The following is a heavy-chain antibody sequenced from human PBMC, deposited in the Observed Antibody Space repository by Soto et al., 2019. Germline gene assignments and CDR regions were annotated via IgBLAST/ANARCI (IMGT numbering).Heavy chain of an antibody. CDR1: GFPFSSYS. CDR3: ARDGYDSSGYYPGGY. CDR2: ISSSSSTI. J-gene: IGHJ4*02. Sequence: PGGSLRLSCAASGFPFSSYSMNWVRQAPGKGLEWVSYISSSSSTIYYADSVKGRFTISRDNAKNSLYLQMNSLRDEDTAVYYCARDGYDSSGYYPGGYWGQGTLVTVSS. D-gene: IGHD3-22*01. V-gene: IGHV3-48*02.